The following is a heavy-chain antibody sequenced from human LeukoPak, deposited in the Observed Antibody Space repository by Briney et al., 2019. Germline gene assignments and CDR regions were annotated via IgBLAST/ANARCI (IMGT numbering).Heavy chain of an antibody. CDR2: INSDGSST. V-gene: IGHV3-74*01. D-gene: IGHD3-22*01. CDR1: GFTFSSYW. Sequence: PAGGSLRLSCAASGFTFSSYWMHWVRQAPGKGLVWVSRINSDGSSTSYADSVKGRFTISRDNAKNTLYLQMNSLRAEDTAVYYCARDFRFYDSSGYPVGGYYGMDVWGQGTTVIVSS. CDR3: ARDFRFYDSSGYPVGGYYGMDV. J-gene: IGHJ6*02.